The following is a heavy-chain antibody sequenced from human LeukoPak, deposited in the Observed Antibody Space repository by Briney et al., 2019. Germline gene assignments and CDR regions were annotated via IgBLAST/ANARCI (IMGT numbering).Heavy chain of an antibody. CDR3: ARVQYSSSPFDY. V-gene: IGHV3-23*01. CDR2: ISGSGGST. J-gene: IGHJ4*02. Sequence: GGSLRLSCAASGFTFSSYAMSWVRQAPGKGLEWVSAISGSGGSTYYADSVKGRFTISRDNAKNSLYLQMNSLRAEDTAVYYCARVQYSSSPFDYWGQGTLVTVSS. D-gene: IGHD6-6*01. CDR1: GFTFSSYA.